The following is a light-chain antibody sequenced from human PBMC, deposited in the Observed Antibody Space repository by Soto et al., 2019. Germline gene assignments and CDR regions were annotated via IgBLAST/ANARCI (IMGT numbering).Light chain of an antibody. CDR2: KAS. Sequence: DIQMTQSPSTLSGSVGDRVTITCRASQTISSWLAWYQQKPGKAPKLLIYKASNLESGVPSRFTGSGSGTEFTLTISSLQSEDFAVYYCQQYNNWPPITFGQGTRLEIK. V-gene: IGKV1-5*03. CDR1: QTISSW. J-gene: IGKJ5*01. CDR3: QQYNNWPPIT.